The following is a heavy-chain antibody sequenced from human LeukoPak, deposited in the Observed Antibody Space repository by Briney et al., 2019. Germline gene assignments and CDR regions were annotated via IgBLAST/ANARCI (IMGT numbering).Heavy chain of an antibody. J-gene: IGHJ6*02. CDR2: ISGSGGST. Sequence: GGSLRLSCAASGFTFSSYAMSWVRQAPGKGLEWVSAISGSGGSTYYADSVKGRFTISRDNSKNTLYLQMNSLRAEDTAVYYCARHILEWLSNYYGMDVWGQGTTVTVSS. CDR3: ARHILEWLSNYYGMDV. D-gene: IGHD3-3*01. CDR1: GFTFSSYA. V-gene: IGHV3-23*01.